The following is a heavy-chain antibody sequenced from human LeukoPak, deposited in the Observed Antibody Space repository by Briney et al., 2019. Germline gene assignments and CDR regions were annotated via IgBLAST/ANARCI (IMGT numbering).Heavy chain of an antibody. CDR2: ISWDGGSR. CDR3: AKDLDSSGYRFYFRH. Sequence: GVLRLSCAASGFSFDEYTLHWARQAPGKGLEWVSLISWDGGSRDYADSVKGRFTISRDNSKNSLYLQMNSLRTEDTALYYCAKDLDSSGYRFYFRHWGQGTLVTVSS. V-gene: IGHV3-43*01. D-gene: IGHD3-22*01. J-gene: IGHJ1*01. CDR1: GFSFDEYT.